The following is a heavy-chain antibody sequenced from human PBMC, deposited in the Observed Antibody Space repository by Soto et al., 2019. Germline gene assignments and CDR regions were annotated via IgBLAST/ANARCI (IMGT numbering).Heavy chain of an antibody. CDR2: IIPIFGTA. CDR3: AREKGITMVRDKSRYFDY. D-gene: IGHD3-10*01. J-gene: IGHJ4*02. Sequence: GASVKVSCKASGGTFSSYAISWVRQAPGQGLEWMGGIIPIFGTANYAQKFQGRVTITADESTSTAYMELSSLRSEDTAVYYCAREKGITMVRDKSRYFDYWGQGTLVTVSS. V-gene: IGHV1-69*13. CDR1: GGTFSSYA.